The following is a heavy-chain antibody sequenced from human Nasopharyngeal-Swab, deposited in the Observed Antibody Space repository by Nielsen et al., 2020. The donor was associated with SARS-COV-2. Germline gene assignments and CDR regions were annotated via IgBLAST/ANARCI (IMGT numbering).Heavy chain of an antibody. V-gene: IGHV3-23*03. CDR2: IGTDGGRA. CDR3: ARNDNGLVIWYYYYMDV. CDR1: GFNVRHYA. Sequence: GGSLRLAWTAAGFNVRHYAVSWVRLAAGKGLEWVAGIGTDGGRADYADSVKGRFTISRDNSKNTLYLQLNRLRVEDTAVYYCARNDNGLVIWYYYYMDVWGKGTTVTVTS. J-gene: IGHJ6*03. D-gene: IGHD2-15*01.